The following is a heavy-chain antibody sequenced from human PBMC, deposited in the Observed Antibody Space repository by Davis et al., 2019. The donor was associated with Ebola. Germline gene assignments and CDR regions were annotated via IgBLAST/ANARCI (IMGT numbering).Heavy chain of an antibody. V-gene: IGHV3-30*02. J-gene: IGHJ4*02. Sequence: GGSLRLSCVASGFSFDSYGMHWVRQAPGKGLEWVAFLRFDGSNKYYADSVRGRFTISRDNSKNTLYLQVDSLRPEDTAVYYCAKAYSGYTSSWFLLDYWGRGTLVTVSS. CDR2: LRFDGSNK. D-gene: IGHD6-13*01. CDR3: AKAYSGYTSSWFLLDY. CDR1: GFSFDSYG.